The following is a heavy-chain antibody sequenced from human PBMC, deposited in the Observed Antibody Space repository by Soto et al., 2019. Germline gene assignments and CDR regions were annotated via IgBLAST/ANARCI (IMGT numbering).Heavy chain of an antibody. CDR1: GGSISSGDYY. Sequence: SETLSLTCTVSGGSISSGDYYWSWIRQPPGKGLEWIGYIYYSGSSYYNPSLKSRVSISIDTSKNQFSLKLSSVTAADTAVYYCARSRISIFGILVIGSSFDPWGQGSLVTVSS. V-gene: IGHV4-30-4*01. D-gene: IGHD3-3*01. CDR2: IYYSGSS. CDR3: ARSRISIFGILVIGSSFDP. J-gene: IGHJ5*02.